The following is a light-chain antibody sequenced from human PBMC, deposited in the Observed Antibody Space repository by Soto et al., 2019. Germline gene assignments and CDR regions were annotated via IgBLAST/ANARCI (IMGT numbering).Light chain of an antibody. CDR1: QSLVYSDGHTY. J-gene: IGKJ2*01. CDR2: KVS. CDR3: MQGTHWPRT. V-gene: IGKV2-30*01. Sequence: DVVMTQSPLSLPVTLGQPASISCRSSQSLVYSDGHTYLNWFQQRPGQSPRRLIYKVSNRDSGVPDRCSGSGSGTDFTLKISRVEAEDVGVYYCMQGTHWPRTFGQGTKLEIK.